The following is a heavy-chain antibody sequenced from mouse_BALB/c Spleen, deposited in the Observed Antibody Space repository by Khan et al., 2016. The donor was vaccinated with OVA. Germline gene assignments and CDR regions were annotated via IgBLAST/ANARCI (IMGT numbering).Heavy chain of an antibody. V-gene: IGHV1S135*01. J-gene: IGHJ3*01. Sequence: EVQLQQSGPELVKPGASVKVSCKASGYSFTDYSMYWVKQSHGKSLEWIGYIDPNSDYTTYNQKFRDKATLTVDKSSSTAFMHLNSLTSEDSAVYYGTRGGFGGFAYWGQGTLVTVSA. CDR3: TRGGFGGFAY. CDR2: IDPNSDYT. D-gene: IGHD3-1*01. CDR1: GYSFTDYS.